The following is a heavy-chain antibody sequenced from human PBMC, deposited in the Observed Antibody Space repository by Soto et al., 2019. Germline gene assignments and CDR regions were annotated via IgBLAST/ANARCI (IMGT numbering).Heavy chain of an antibody. V-gene: IGHV5-51*01. Sequence: GESLKISCKGSGYSFTSYWIGWVRQMPGKGLEWMGIIYPGDSDTRYSPSFQGQFTISSDKSISPAHLQCSSLKASDTAMYYCARRNYDFWSGYYNWFDPWGQGTLVTVSS. CDR1: GYSFTSYW. J-gene: IGHJ5*02. CDR3: ARRNYDFWSGYYNWFDP. D-gene: IGHD3-3*01. CDR2: IYPGDSDT.